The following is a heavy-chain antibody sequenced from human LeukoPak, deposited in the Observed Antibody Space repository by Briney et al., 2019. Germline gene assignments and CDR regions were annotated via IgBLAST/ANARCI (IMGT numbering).Heavy chain of an antibody. D-gene: IGHD2-8*02. Sequence: PSETLSLTCTVSGGSISSSSYYWGWIRQPPGKGLEWIGSIYYSGSTYYNPSLKSRVTISVDTSKNQFSLKLSSVTAADTAVYYCARSPVLVAYRSFYFDYWGQGTLVTVSS. CDR1: GGSISSSSYY. CDR2: IYYSGST. V-gene: IGHV4-39*07. J-gene: IGHJ4*02. CDR3: ARSPVLVAYRSFYFDY.